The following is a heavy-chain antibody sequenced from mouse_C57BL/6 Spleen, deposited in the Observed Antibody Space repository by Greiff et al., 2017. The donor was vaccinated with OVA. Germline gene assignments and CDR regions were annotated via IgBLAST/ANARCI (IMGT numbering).Heavy chain of an antibody. D-gene: IGHD3-3*01. V-gene: IGHV5-17*01. CDR2: ISSGSSTI. Sequence: EVMLVESGGGLVKPGGSLKLSCAASGFTFSDYGMHWVRQAPEKGLEWVAYISSGSSTIYYADTVKGRFTISRDNAKKTLFLQMTSLRSEDTDMYSCARAWDRGYARDYWGQGTSVTVSS. CDR3: ARAWDRGYARDY. CDR1: GFTFSDYG. J-gene: IGHJ4*01.